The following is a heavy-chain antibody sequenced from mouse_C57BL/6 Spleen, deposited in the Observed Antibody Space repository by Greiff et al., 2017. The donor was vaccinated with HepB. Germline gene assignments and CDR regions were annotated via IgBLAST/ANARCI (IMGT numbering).Heavy chain of an antibody. CDR1: GYTFTDYY. Sequence: QVQLKESGAELVRPGASVKLSCKASGYTFTDYYINWVKQRPGQGLEWIARIYPGSGNTYYNEKFKGKATLTAEKSSSTAYMQLSSLTSEDSAVYFCARSGTAQAFAYWGQGTTLTVSS. D-gene: IGHD3-2*02. CDR3: ARSGTAQAFAY. CDR2: IYPGSGNT. J-gene: IGHJ2*01. V-gene: IGHV1-76*01.